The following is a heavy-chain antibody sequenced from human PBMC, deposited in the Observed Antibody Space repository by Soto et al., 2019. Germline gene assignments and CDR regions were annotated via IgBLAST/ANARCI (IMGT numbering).Heavy chain of an antibody. Sequence: QVQLVESGGGVVQPGRSLRLSCAASGFTFSRYAMHWVRQAPGKGLEWVAVISYDGSNKYDADSVKGRFTISSDNSKNTLYLQMNSLRAEATAVYYCARDWRVTIFGAAFYYYYYGMDVWGQGTTVTVSS. CDR3: ARDWRVTIFGAAFYYYYYGMDV. CDR2: ISYDGSNK. CDR1: GFTFSRYA. J-gene: IGHJ6*02. V-gene: IGHV3-30-3*01. D-gene: IGHD3-3*01.